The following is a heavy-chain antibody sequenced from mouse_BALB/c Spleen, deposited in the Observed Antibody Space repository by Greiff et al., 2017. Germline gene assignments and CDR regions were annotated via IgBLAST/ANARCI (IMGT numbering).Heavy chain of an antibody. CDR2: IYPGDGDT. Sequence: QVQLQQSGAELVRPGSSVKISCKASGYAFSSYWMNWVKQRPGQGLEWIGQIYPGDGDTNYNGKFKGKATLTADKSSSTAYMQLSSLTSEDSAVYFCASGRSGGFAYWGQGTLVTVSA. J-gene: IGHJ3*01. CDR1: GYAFSSYW. V-gene: IGHV1-80*01. D-gene: IGHD1-1*01. CDR3: ASGRSGGFAY.